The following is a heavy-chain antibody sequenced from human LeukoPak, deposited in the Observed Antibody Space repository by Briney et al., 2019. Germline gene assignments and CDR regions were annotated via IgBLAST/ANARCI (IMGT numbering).Heavy chain of an antibody. CDR1: EFILRGYW. V-gene: IGHV3-7*03. CDR2: IKQGGREE. CDR3: ARDNGGWFDS. J-gene: IGHJ5*01. Sequence: GSLRLFCVGSEFILRGYWMGLVRQAPGKGLEWVANIKQGGREEKYVGSVKGRFAISRDDAKSTLYLQMDSLSGDDTAVYYCARDNGGWFDSWGRGTLVTVSS. D-gene: IGHD3-10*01.